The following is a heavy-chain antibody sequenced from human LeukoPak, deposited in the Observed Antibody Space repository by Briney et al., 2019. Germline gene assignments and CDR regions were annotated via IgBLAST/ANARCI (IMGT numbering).Heavy chain of an antibody. V-gene: IGHV4-59*08. CDR1: GGSINSYY. D-gene: IGHD3-9*01. J-gene: IGHJ4*02. CDR3: ARHVWLQPFDY. CDR2: IYYSGST. Sequence: SETLSLTCSVSGGSINSYYWSWIRQSPGKGLEWIGYIYYSGSTNYNPSLKSRVTISVDTSKNQFSLKLSSVTAADTAVYYCARHVWLQPFDYWGQGTLVTVSS.